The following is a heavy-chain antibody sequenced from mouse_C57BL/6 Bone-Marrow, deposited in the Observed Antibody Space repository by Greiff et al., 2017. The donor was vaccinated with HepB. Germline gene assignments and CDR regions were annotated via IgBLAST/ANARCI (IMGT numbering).Heavy chain of an antibody. CDR2: ISYDGSN. Sequence: EVKLMESGPGLVKPSQSLSLTCSVTGYSITSGYYWNWIRQFPGNKLEWMGYISYDGSNNYNPSLKNRISITRDTSKNQFFLKLNSVTTEDTATYYCARGYGSSSAWFAYWGQGTLVTVSA. V-gene: IGHV3-6*01. CDR3: ARGYGSSSAWFAY. J-gene: IGHJ3*01. CDR1: GYSITSGYY. D-gene: IGHD1-1*01.